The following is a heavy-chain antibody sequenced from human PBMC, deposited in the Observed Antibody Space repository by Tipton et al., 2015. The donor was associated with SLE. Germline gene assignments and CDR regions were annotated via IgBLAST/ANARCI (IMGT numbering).Heavy chain of an antibody. Sequence: SCAASGFTFTSYGISWVRQAPGQGLEWMGWISAYNGNTNYAQKLQGRVTMTTDTSTSTAYMELRSLRSDDTAVYYCARTPEVAGGDRSFDLWGRGTLVTVSS. D-gene: IGHD3-16*01. CDR2: ISAYNGNT. V-gene: IGHV1-18*01. CDR1: GFTFTSYG. J-gene: IGHJ2*01. CDR3: ARTPEVAGGDRSFDL.